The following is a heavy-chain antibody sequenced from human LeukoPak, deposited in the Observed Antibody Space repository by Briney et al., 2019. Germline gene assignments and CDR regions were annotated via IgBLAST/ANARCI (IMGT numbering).Heavy chain of an antibody. Sequence: SETLSLTCTVSGGSISSYYWSWIRQPAGKGLEWIGRIYTSGSTNYNPSLKSRVTISVDTSKNQFSLKLSSVTAADTAVYYCARDGNYDSSGYYRYYYYYYMDVWGKGTTVTVSS. D-gene: IGHD3-22*01. V-gene: IGHV4-4*07. CDR3: ARDGNYDSSGYYRYYYYYYMDV. J-gene: IGHJ6*03. CDR1: GGSISSYY. CDR2: IYTSGST.